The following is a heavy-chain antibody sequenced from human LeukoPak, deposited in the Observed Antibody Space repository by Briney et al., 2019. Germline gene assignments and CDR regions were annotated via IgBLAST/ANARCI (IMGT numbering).Heavy chain of an antibody. Sequence: ASVKVSCKASGYTFTSYYMHWVRQAPGQGLEWMGIINPSSGSTGYAQKFQGRVTMPSDTSTSKVYMDLSSLRSEDTAVYYCARDQGDGGNNGPFDYWGQGTLVTVSS. CDR2: INPSSGST. J-gene: IGHJ4*02. CDR3: ARDQGDGGNNGPFDY. CDR1: GYTFTSYY. D-gene: IGHD4-23*01. V-gene: IGHV1-46*01.